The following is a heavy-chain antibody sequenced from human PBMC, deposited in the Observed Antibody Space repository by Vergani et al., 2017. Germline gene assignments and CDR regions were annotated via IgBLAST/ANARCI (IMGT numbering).Heavy chain of an antibody. CDR1: GFDFSSYI. Sequence: VQLVESGGGWVQPGGSLRLSCVVSGFDFSSYIMNWVRQAPGKGLEWVSFVSTGTESQSYAESVKGRFTISRDSAKNSLYLQMDSLRAEDTAVYYCAREYSSTSGRAFDFWGQGTKVTVSS. J-gene: IGHJ3*01. CDR3: AREYSSTSGRAFDF. D-gene: IGHD2-2*01. V-gene: IGHV3-48*01. CDR2: VSTGTESQ.